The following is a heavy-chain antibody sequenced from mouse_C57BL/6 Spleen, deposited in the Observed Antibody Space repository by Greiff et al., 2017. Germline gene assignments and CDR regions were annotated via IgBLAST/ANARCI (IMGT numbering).Heavy chain of an antibody. J-gene: IGHJ3*01. CDR2: INPSNGGT. D-gene: IGHD2-3*01. V-gene: IGHV1-53*01. CDR3: AIDDGYYYGFAY. CDR1: GYTFTSYW. Sequence: QVQLQQPGTELVKPGASVKLSCKASGYTFTSYWMHWVKQRPGQGLEWIGNINPSNGGTNYNEKFKSKATLTVDKSSSTAFMQLSSLTSEDSAVYCCAIDDGYYYGFAYWGQGTLVTVSA.